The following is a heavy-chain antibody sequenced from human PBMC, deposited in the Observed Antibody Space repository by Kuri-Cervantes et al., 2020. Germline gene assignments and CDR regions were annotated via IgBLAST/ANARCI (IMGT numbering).Heavy chain of an antibody. V-gene: IGHV4-39*07. J-gene: IGHJ3*02. CDR2: IYYSGST. CDR3: ARVRWFRDDAFDI. Sequence: ESLKISCTVSGGSISSSSYYWGWIRQPPGKGLEWIGSIYYSGSTYYNPSLKSRVTISVDTSKNQFSLKLSSVTAADTAVYYCARVRWFRDDAFDIWGQGTMVTVSS. D-gene: IGHD3-10*01. CDR1: GGSISSSSYY.